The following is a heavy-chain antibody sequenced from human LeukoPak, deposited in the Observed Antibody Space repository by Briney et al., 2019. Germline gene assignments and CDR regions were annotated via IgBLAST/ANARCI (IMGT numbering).Heavy chain of an antibody. V-gene: IGHV3-23*01. CDR3: AKDQRITMIVVVKGPLDY. CDR2: ISGSGGST. CDR1: GFTFSSYA. D-gene: IGHD3-22*01. Sequence: PGGSLRLSCAASGFTFSSYAMSWVRQAPGKGLKGVSAISGSGGSTYYADSVKGRFTISRDNSKNTLYLQMNSLRAEDTAVYYCAKDQRITMIVVVKGPLDYWGQGTLVTVSS. J-gene: IGHJ4*02.